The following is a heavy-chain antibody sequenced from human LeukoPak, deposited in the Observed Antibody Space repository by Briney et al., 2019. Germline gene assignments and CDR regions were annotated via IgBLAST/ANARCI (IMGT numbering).Heavy chain of an antibody. CDR3: ARETCSGGSCYSWYRTNPYGMDV. CDR1: GYTFAGYY. CDR2: INPNSGGT. V-gene: IGHV1-2*02. Sequence: WASVKVSCKASGYTFAGYYMHWVRQAPGQGLEWMGWINPNSGGTNYAQKFQGRVTMTRDTSISTAYMELSRLRSDDTAVYYCARETCSGGSCYSWYRTNPYGMDVWGQGTTATVSS. D-gene: IGHD2-15*01. J-gene: IGHJ6*02.